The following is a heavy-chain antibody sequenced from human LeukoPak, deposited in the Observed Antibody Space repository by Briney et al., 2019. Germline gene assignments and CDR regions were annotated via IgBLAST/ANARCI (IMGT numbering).Heavy chain of an antibody. D-gene: IGHD2-8*02. CDR1: GYTFTSYG. J-gene: IGHJ6*02. V-gene: IGHV1-18*01. CDR2: ISAYKGNT. CDR3: ARDRVVYYGYYYYYGMDV. Sequence: ASVKVSCKASGYTFTSYGISWVRQAPGQGLEWMGWISAYKGNTNYAQKLQGRVTMTTDTSTSTAYMELRSLRAENTAVYYCARDRVVYYGYYYYYGMDVWGQGTTVTVSS.